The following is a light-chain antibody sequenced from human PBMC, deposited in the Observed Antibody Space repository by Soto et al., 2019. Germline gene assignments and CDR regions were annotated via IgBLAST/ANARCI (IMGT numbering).Light chain of an antibody. CDR3: QSYDTALSGSRV. CDR1: SSNIGAGYD. V-gene: IGLV1-40*01. Sequence: QSVLTQPPSGSGAQGQRVIISCTGSSSNIGAGYDVHRYQQLPGTAPKLLIDGDSNRPSGGPDRFSVSKSGTSASLAITGLQVEDEADYYSQSYDTALSGSRVFGRGTKVTVL. J-gene: IGLJ2*01. CDR2: GDS.